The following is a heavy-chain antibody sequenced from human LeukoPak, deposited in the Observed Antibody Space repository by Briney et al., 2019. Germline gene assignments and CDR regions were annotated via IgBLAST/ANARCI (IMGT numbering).Heavy chain of an antibody. J-gene: IGHJ3*02. Sequence: PSETLSLTCTVSGGSISSSSYYWSWIRQPPGKGLEWIGYIYYSGSTNYNPSLKSRVTISVDTSKNQFSLKLSSVTAADTAVYYCASSYDSSGYYKSPDAFDIWGQGTMVTVSS. D-gene: IGHD3-22*01. V-gene: IGHV4-61*01. CDR3: ASSYDSSGYYKSPDAFDI. CDR1: GGSISSSSYY. CDR2: IYYSGST.